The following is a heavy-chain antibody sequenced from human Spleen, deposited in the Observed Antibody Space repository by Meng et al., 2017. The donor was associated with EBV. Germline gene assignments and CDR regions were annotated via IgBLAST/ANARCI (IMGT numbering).Heavy chain of an antibody. D-gene: IGHD5-24*01. J-gene: IGHJ4*02. V-gene: IGHV1-18*01. Sequence: QVQLVQSGGEVKKPGASVKISCKASGYRFTSYGISWVRQAPRQGLEWMGRISAYNGNRNYGQKLQGRVTMTTDTSTSTAYMELRSLRSDDTAVYYCARDLEDGDFDYWGQGTLVTVSS. CDR1: GYRFTSYG. CDR3: ARDLEDGDFDY. CDR2: ISAYNGNR.